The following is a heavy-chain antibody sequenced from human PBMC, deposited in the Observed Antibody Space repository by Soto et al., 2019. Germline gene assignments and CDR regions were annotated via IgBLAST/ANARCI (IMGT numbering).Heavy chain of an antibody. CDR3: ARDPSYYYGSGSYPKLYYYYVMDV. V-gene: IGHV6-1*01. J-gene: IGHJ6*02. Sequence: SQTLSLTCAISGDSVSSNSAAWNWIRQSPSRGLEWLGRTYYRSKWYNDYAVSVKSRITINPDTSKNQFSLQLNSVTPEDTAVYYCARDPSYYYGSGSYPKLYYYYVMDVWGQGTTVTVSS. CDR1: GDSVSSNSAA. D-gene: IGHD3-10*01. CDR2: TYYRSKWYN.